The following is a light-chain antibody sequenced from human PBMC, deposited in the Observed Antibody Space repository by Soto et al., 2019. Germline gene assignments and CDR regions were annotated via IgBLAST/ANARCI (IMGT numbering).Light chain of an antibody. Sequence: ESVLKQSPGTLSLSPGERATLSCRASKSVSSSYLAWYQQKPGEAPRLLIYGASSRAPGIPDRFSGSGSGTDFTFNIRRLEPEDFALYYCQQYCSSPPYPFGQGTKLEIK. J-gene: IGKJ2*01. CDR3: QQYCSSPPYP. CDR1: KSVSSSY. V-gene: IGKV3-20*01. CDR2: GAS.